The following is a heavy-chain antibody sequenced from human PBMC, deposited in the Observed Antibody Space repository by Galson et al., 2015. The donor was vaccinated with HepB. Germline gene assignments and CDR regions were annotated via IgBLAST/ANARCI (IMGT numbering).Heavy chain of an antibody. D-gene: IGHD2-8*01. J-gene: IGHJ4*02. CDR3: ARRVGGMRKKYYFDS. V-gene: IGHV5-51*01. Sequence: QSGAEVKKPGESLKISCHASGYTFTSYWIGWVRQMPGKGLEWMGLVYPDDSDTRYSPSFQGQVTVSSDKSTNTAYLQWTSLQASDTATYFCARRVGGMRKKYYFDSWGQGTQVIVSS. CDR2: VYPDDSDT. CDR1: GYTFTSYW.